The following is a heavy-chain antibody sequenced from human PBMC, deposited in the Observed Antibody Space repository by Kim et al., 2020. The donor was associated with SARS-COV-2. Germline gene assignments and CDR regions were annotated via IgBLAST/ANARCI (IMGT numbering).Heavy chain of an antibody. Sequence: GGSLRLSCAASGFTFSSYGMHWVRQAPGKGLEWVAVIWYDGSNKYYADSVKGRFTISRDNSKNTLYLQMNSLRAEDTAVYYFAKETGTTSEGLYYFDYWG. J-gene: IGHJ4*01. CDR2: IWYDGSNK. V-gene: IGHV3-33*06. CDR1: GFTFSSYG. D-gene: IGHD1-7*01. CDR3: AKETGTTSEGLYYFDY.